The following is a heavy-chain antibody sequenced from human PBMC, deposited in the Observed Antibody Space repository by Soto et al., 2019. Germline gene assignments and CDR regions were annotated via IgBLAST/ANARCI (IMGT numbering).Heavy chain of an antibody. CDR3: AGSRDGSASYYHFYYYYGMDV. CDR1: GGSFSGYY. V-gene: IGHV4-34*01. CDR2: INHSGST. Sequence: QVQLQQWGAGLLKPSETLSLTCAVYGGSFSGYYWSWIRQPPGKGLEWIGEINHSGSTNYNPSLRSALTILVDAYNNQFSVVPSRVTAADTAVYYCAGSRDGSASYYHFYYYYGMDVSLQGTTVVVSS. J-gene: IGHJ6*02. D-gene: IGHD3-10*01.